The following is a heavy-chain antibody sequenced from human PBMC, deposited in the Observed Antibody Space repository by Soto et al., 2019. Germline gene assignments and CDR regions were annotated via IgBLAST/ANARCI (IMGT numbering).Heavy chain of an antibody. J-gene: IGHJ5*02. CDR1: GGSFSGYH. CDR3: ARAHRDFWFDP. V-gene: IGHV4-59*01. CDR2: IFDSGTT. Sequence: VELQESGPGLVKPSETLSLTCTVYGGSFSGYHWAWIRQRPGKVLEWIGYIFDSGTTNFKSSLRGRGAISLDKFKNQFSLLLNSVTAADTAIYYCARAHRDFWFDPWGQGVLVIVSS.